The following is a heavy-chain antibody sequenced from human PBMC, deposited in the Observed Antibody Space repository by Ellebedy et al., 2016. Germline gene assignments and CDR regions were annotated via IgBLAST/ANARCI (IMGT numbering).Heavy chain of an antibody. D-gene: IGHD3-16*01. CDR2: ISPTSDSTI. V-gene: IGHV3-48*02. J-gene: IGHJ3*01. CDR1: GFTFTSYS. Sequence: GGSLRLXCAVSGFTFTSYSMKWVRQTPGKGLEWVSYISPTSDSTIYYADSVKGRFTISRDNAKNSVYLQMNSLRDEDTAVYYCTRGGLDNSFDVWGQGTMVTVSS. CDR3: TRGGLDNSFDV.